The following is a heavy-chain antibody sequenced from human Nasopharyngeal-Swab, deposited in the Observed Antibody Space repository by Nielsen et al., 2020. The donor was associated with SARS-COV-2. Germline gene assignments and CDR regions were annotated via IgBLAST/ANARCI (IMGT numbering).Heavy chain of an antibody. CDR3: ARHSYYDFWSGYSQFDY. D-gene: IGHD3-3*01. CDR2: IYYSGST. J-gene: IGHJ4*02. CDR1: GGFISSGGYY. V-gene: IGHV4-30-4*01. Sequence: SETLSLTCTVSGGFISSGGYYWSWIRQPPGKGLEWIGYIYYSGSTYYNPSLKSRVTISVDTSKNQFSLKLSSVTAADTAVYYCARHSYYDFWSGYSQFDYWGQGTLVTVSS.